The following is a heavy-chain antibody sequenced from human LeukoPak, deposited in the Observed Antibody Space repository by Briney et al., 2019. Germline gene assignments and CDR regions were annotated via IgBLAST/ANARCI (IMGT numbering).Heavy chain of an antibody. CDR2: INEGGGAK. V-gene: IGHV3-7*01. CDR1: VFIHNRYW. CDR3: AGGGSLEN. Sequence: GGSVGLPCASSVFIHNRYWMRWVRQASGKGQERGANINEGGGAKHYVDSVKSRFTITRDNTKNALYLQMNRRRAEDTAVYYCAGGGSLENWGGGTLVTVSS. J-gene: IGHJ4*02. D-gene: IGHD3-16*01.